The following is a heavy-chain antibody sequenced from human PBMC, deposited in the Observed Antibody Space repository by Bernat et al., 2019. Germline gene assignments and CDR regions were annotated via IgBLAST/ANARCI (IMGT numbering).Heavy chain of an antibody. D-gene: IGHD3-3*01. Sequence: EVQLVESGGGLVRPGGSLRLSCAASGFTFSSYWMHWVRQAPGKGLVWVSRINSDGSSTSYADSVKGRFTISRDNAKNTLYLQMNSLRAEDTAVYYCARVADSAITIFGVVYYFDYWGQGTLVTVSS. CDR1: GFTFSSYW. V-gene: IGHV3-74*01. CDR2: INSDGSST. CDR3: ARVADSAITIFGVVYYFDY. J-gene: IGHJ4*02.